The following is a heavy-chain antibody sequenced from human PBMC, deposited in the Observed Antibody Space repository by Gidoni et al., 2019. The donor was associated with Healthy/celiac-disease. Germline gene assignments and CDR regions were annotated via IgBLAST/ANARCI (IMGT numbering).Heavy chain of an antibody. CDR1: GGSFSGYY. CDR2: INHSGST. CDR3: ARGRRTFGRAFDI. Sequence: QVQLQQWGAGLLKPSATLSLTCAVYGGSFSGYYWSWIRQPPGKGLEWIGEINHSGSTNYNPSLKSRVTISVDTSKNQFSLKLSSVTAADTAVYYCARGRRTFGRAFDIWGQGTMVTVSS. J-gene: IGHJ3*02. V-gene: IGHV4-34*01. D-gene: IGHD3-10*01.